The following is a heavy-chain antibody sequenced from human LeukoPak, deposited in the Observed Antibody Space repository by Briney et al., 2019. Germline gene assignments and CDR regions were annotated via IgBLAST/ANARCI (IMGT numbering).Heavy chain of an antibody. Sequence: SETLSLTCTVAGYSISTGYYWGWMRQPPGKGLEGGGSIDHTWNTYYNPSLKSRVTLSLDPSNNQFSLKLSSVTAADTDVYYCVRVAYGGMIVPVFDPWGQGTLVSVSS. CDR2: IDHTWNT. V-gene: IGHV4-38-2*02. CDR3: VRVAYGGMIVPVFDP. CDR1: GYSISTGYY. J-gene: IGHJ5*02. D-gene: IGHD3-16*02.